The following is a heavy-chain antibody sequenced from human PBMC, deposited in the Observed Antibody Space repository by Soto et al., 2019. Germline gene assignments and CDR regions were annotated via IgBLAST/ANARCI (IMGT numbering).Heavy chain of an antibody. V-gene: IGHV1-3*01. CDR3: ARTRGKTSITMTVVVSDY. D-gene: IGHD3-22*01. CDR1: GYTFTSYA. J-gene: IGHJ4*02. Sequence: ASLKVSCKASGYTFTSYAMHWVRQAPGQRLEWMGWINAGNGNTKYSQKFQGRVTITRDTSASTAYMELSSLRSEDTAVYYCARTRGKTSITMTVVVSDYWGQGTLVTVSS. CDR2: INAGNGNT.